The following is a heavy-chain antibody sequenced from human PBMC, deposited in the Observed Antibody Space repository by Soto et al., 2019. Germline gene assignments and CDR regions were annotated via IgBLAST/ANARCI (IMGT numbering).Heavy chain of an antibody. Sequence: QVQLQESGPGLVKPSETLSLTCAVSGDSISSYYCMWIRQPPGKGLESIGYLYYGRSANYNPSLKSGVTLSVDTSTTQCSLTLSSMTAADTAVYYCALRSMAVVPEYWGQGTLVTVSS. D-gene: IGHD3-22*01. CDR1: GDSISSYY. V-gene: IGHV4-59*01. CDR2: LYYGRSA. J-gene: IGHJ4*02. CDR3: ALRSMAVVPEY.